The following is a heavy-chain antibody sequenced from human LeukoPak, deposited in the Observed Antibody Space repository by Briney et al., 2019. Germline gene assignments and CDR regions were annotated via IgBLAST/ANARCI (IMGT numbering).Heavy chain of an antibody. CDR3: ARVRAYYDILTGYYYFDY. Sequence: SVKVSCKASGGTFSSYAISWVRQAPGQGLEWMGGIIPIFGTANYAQKLQGRVTMTTDTSTSTAYMELRSLRSDDTAVYYCARVRAYYDILTGYYYFDYWGQGTLVTVSS. J-gene: IGHJ4*02. V-gene: IGHV1-69*05. D-gene: IGHD3-9*01. CDR1: GGTFSSYA. CDR2: IIPIFGTA.